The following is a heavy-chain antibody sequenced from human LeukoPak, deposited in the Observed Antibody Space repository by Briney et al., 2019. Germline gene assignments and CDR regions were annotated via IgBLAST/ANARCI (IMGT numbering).Heavy chain of an antibody. CDR2: IYWNDDK. CDR1: GFSLSTSGVG. J-gene: IGHJ4*02. D-gene: IGHD6-13*01. CDR3: AHYIAAAGHFDY. V-gene: IGHV2-5*01. Sequence: SGPTLVKPAQTLTLTCTFSGFSLSTSGVGVGWIRQPPGKALEWLALIYWNDDKRYSPSLKSRLTITKDTSKNQVVLIMTNMDPVDTATYYCAHYIAAAGHFDYWGQGTLVTVSS.